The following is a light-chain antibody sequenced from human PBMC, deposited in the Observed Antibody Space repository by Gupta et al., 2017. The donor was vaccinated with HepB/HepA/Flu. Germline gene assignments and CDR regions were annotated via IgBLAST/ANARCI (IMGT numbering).Light chain of an antibody. J-gene: IGKJ1*01. Sequence: DIVLTQSPDSLSLSLGERATIKCKSSRSGCVSSNNKNYLAWYQQKPGQSPNLLFYWGSTRQTGVPDRFSGSGSGTXFTLTIXSRQAEDVAVYYCQQQNSRPITFGXGTKVEI. CDR2: WGS. CDR1: RSGCVSSNNKNY. V-gene: IGKV4-1*01. CDR3: QQQNSRPIT.